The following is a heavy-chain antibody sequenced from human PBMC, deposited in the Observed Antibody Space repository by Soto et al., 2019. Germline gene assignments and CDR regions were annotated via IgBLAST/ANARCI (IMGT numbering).Heavy chain of an antibody. Sequence: QVQLMESGGGVVQPGRSLRLSCAASGFPFTTYGMHWLCEGPGKGLEWVAVISYDGSNKYYADSVKGRFTISRDNSKNTLYLKMNSLSPEDTALYYCVGGQYYFDYRGQGTLVTVSS. V-gene: IGHV3-30*03. CDR2: ISYDGSNK. D-gene: IGHD3-10*01. J-gene: IGHJ4*02. CDR3: VGGQYYFDY. CDR1: GFPFTTYG.